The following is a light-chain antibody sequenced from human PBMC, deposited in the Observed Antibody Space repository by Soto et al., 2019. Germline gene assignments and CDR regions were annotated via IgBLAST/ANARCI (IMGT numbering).Light chain of an antibody. V-gene: IGLV1-44*01. Sequence: QAVVTQPPSASGTPGQRVTISCSGGSSNIGTNAVNWYQQLPGTAPKLLIYNNNQRPSGVPDRFSDSKSGTSASLAISGLQSEDEADYYCAAWDDSVNGYVFGTGTKLTV. J-gene: IGLJ1*01. CDR3: AAWDDSVNGYV. CDR2: NNN. CDR1: SSNIGTNA.